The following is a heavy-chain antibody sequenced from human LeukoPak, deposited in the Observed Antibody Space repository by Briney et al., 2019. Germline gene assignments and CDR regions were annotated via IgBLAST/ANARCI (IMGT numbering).Heavy chain of an antibody. V-gene: IGHV3-23*01. CDR2: ISGSGGNT. D-gene: IGHD3-10*01. CDR3: AKMKGITMVRGTFDY. Sequence: RGSLRLSCAASGFTFSSYAMTWVRQAPGKGLEWVSSISGSGGNTYYADSVKGRFTISRDNSKNTLYLQMSSLRAEDTAVYYCAKMKGITMVRGTFDYWGQGTLVTVSS. J-gene: IGHJ4*01. CDR1: GFTFSSYA.